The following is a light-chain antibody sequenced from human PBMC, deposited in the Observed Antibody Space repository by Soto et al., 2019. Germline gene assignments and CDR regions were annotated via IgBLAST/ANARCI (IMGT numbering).Light chain of an antibody. CDR2: AAS. V-gene: IGKV1-17*01. J-gene: IGKJ1*01. CDR3: LQHNNYPWT. Sequence: DIQMTQSPSSLSASVGDRVTITCRASQGVRDALGWYQQKPGKAPKRLIYAASSLPLGVPSRFSGSGSGTEFTLTISSLQPEDSATYFCLQHNNYPWTVGQGTK. CDR1: QGVRDA.